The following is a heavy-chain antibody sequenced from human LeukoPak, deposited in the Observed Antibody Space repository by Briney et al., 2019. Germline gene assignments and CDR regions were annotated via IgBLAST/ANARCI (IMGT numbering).Heavy chain of an antibody. CDR1: GYTFTGYY. CDR2: INPNSGGT. Sequence: ASVKVSCKASGYTFTGYYMHWVRQAPGQGLEWMGWINPNSGGTNYAQKFQGWVTMTRDTSISTAYMELSRLRSDDTAVYYCARGDYGSGSYQDYWGQGTLVTVSS. CDR3: ARGDYGSGSYQDY. D-gene: IGHD3-10*01. J-gene: IGHJ4*02. V-gene: IGHV1-2*04.